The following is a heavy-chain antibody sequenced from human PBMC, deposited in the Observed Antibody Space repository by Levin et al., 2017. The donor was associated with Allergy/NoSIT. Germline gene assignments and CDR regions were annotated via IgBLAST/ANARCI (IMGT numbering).Heavy chain of an antibody. CDR1: GFTFSTYA. CDR3: ARERYSSSSYYFDY. Sequence: PGGSLRLSCAASGFTFSTYAMHWVRQAPGKGLEYVSAISSNGGSTYYANSVKGRFTISRDNSKNTLYLQMGSLRAEDMAVYHCARERYSSSSYYFDYWGQGTLVTVSS. J-gene: IGHJ4*02. D-gene: IGHD6-13*01. V-gene: IGHV3-64*01. CDR2: ISSNGGST.